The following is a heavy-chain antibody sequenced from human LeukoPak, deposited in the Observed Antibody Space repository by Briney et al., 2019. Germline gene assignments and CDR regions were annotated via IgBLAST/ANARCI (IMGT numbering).Heavy chain of an antibody. J-gene: IGHJ4*02. CDR3: MSDHDN. V-gene: IGHV3-15*01. Sequence: GGSLRLSCATSGFTFSNAWMTWVRQAQGKGLEWVGRIKTKGEGGTVDYAAPVKGRFTISRDDSKNTLYLQMNSLKTEDTAIYYCMSDHDNWGQGTLVTVSS. CDR1: GFTFSNAW. CDR2: IKTKGEGGTV.